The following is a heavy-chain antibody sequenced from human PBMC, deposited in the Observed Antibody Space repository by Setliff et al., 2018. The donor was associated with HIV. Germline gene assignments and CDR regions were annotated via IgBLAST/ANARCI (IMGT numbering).Heavy chain of an antibody. Sequence: PGGSLRLSCAGFGFIFNTYEMNWVRQAPGKGLEWLSYISRDGDTIYYADSVKGRFTVSRDDTKKSLYLQMNSLRADDTAVYYCARAFSGYYFDYWGQGTLVTVSS. J-gene: IGHJ4*02. CDR2: ISRDGDTI. CDR3: ARAFSGYYFDY. CDR1: GFIFNTYE. D-gene: IGHD3-3*01. V-gene: IGHV3-48*03.